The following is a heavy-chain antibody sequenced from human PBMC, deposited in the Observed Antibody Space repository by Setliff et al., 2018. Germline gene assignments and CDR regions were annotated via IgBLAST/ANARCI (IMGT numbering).Heavy chain of an antibody. CDR2: IGVYSGNT. CDR3: MRLVRFCSRTVCQRTSGDEA. Sequence: ASVKVSCKASGYTFRQSIVSWVRQAPGQGLEWLGWIGVYSGNTYSEQRFQGRVSLTTDEATNTAYLELRGLRSDDTAVYYCMRLVRFCSRTVCQRTSGDEAWGQGTLFTVPQ. D-gene: IGHD3-3*01. V-gene: IGHV1-18*01. J-gene: IGHJ5*02. CDR1: GYTFRQSI.